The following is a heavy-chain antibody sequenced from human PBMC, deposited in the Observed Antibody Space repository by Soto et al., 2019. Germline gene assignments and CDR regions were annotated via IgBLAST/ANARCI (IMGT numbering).Heavy chain of an antibody. CDR3: ARGRGIAAFDY. Sequence: EVQLVESGGGLVQPGGSLRLSCAASGFTFSSYDMHWVRQATGKGLEWVSAIGTAGDTYYPGSVKGRFTISRENAKNSLYLLMNSLRAGDTAVYYCARGRGIAAFDYWGQGTLVTVSS. D-gene: IGHD6-13*01. V-gene: IGHV3-13*01. CDR2: IGTAGDT. CDR1: GFTFSSYD. J-gene: IGHJ4*02.